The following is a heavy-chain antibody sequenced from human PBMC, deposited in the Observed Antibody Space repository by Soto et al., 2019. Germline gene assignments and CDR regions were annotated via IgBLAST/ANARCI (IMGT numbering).Heavy chain of an antibody. CDR1: GYTFTGYY. V-gene: IGHV1-2*02. J-gene: IGHJ2*01. CDR2: INPNSGGT. D-gene: IGHD2-21*01. Sequence: QVQLVQSGAEVKKPGASVKVSCKASGYTFTGYYMHWVRQAPGQGLEWMGWINPNSGGTNYAQKFQGRVTMTRDTSISTAYMELSRLRSDDTAVYYCARDRVRCGSSGWDWYFDLWGRGTLVTVSS. CDR3: ARDRVRCGSSGWDWYFDL.